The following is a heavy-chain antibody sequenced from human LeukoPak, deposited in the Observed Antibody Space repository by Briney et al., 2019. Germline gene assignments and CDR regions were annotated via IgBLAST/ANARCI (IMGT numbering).Heavy chain of an antibody. CDR3: ARSGIEATNSYYFDY. Sequence: PSGTLSLTCAVSGGSISSSNWWSWVRQPPGKGLEWIGEIYHSGSTNYNPSLKSRVTISVDKSKNQFSLKLGSVTAADTAVYYCARSGIEATNSYYFDYWGQGTLVTVSS. D-gene: IGHD2-21*01. J-gene: IGHJ4*02. CDR2: IYHSGST. CDR1: GGSISSSNW. V-gene: IGHV4-4*02.